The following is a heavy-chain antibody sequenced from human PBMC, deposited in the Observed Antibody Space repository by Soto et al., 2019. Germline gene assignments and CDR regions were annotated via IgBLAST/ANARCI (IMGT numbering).Heavy chain of an antibody. CDR3: ARAFITMVRGVIGYYGMDV. Sequence: PSETLSLTCAVYGGSFSGYYWSWIRQPPGKGLEWIGEINHSGSTNYNPSLKSRVTISVDTSKNQFSLKLSSVTAADTAVYYCARAFITMVRGVIGYYGMDVWGQGTTVTVSS. D-gene: IGHD3-10*01. V-gene: IGHV4-34*01. CDR2: INHSGST. CDR1: GGSFSGYY. J-gene: IGHJ6*02.